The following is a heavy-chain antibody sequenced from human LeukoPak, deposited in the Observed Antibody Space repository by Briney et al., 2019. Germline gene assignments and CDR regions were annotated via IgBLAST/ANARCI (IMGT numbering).Heavy chain of an antibody. CDR1: GFTFSSYW. Sequence: PGGSLRLSCAASGFTFSSYWMHWVRQTPGKGLVWVSRINGAGSSISYADSVKGRVTISRDNAKNTLYLQMNNLRAEDTAVYNCARGDDYKNDYWGQGTLVTVSS. CDR3: ARGDDYKNDY. D-gene: IGHD5-24*01. CDR2: INGAGSSI. V-gene: IGHV3-74*01. J-gene: IGHJ4*02.